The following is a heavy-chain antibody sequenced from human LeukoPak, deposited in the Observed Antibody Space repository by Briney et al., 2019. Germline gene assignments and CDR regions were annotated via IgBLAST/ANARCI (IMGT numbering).Heavy chain of an antibody. Sequence: PGGSLRLSCAASGFTFSNSYMNWVRQAPGKVLEWVSAIYGGGTTYYADSVKGRFTISRDTSKNTLYLQMNSLRAEDTAVYYCARDPQINAFDIWGQGTMVTVSS. CDR3: ARDPQINAFDI. V-gene: IGHV3-66*01. CDR1: GFTFSNSY. CDR2: IYGGGTT. J-gene: IGHJ3*02.